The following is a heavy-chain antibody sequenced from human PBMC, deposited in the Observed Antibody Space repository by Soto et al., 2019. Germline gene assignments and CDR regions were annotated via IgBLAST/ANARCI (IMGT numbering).Heavy chain of an antibody. J-gene: IGHJ6*02. D-gene: IGHD6-25*01. CDR3: ARVSSGSYYYGMDV. Sequence: QVQLQESGPGLEKPSETMSLTCTVYGGSISSYYWSWIRQPPGKGVEWIGYIYYSGSTNYNPSLKSRVTISVDTSKNQFSLKLSSVTAADTAVYYCARVSSGSYYYGMDVWGQGTTVTVSS. V-gene: IGHV4-59*01. CDR1: GGSISSYY. CDR2: IYYSGST.